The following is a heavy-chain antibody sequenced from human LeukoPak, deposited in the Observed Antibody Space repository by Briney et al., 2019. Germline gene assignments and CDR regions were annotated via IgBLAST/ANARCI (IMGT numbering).Heavy chain of an antibody. CDR2: INSNSADT. CDR1: AYTFTGYY. D-gene: IGHD6-13*01. CDR3: ARIGISARGTNFHH. Sequence: WASVKVSCKASAYTFTGYYMHWVRQAPGQGLEWMGWINSNSADTNYAQNFQGRVTMTRDTSISTAYMELSRLRSDDTALYYCARIGISARGTNFHHWGQGTLVTVSS. V-gene: IGHV1-2*02. J-gene: IGHJ1*01.